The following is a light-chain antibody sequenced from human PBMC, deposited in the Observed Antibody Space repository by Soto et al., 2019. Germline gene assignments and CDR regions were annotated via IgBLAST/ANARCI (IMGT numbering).Light chain of an antibody. J-gene: IGLJ1*01. CDR1: GSDVGGYNY. CDR2: DVT. V-gene: IGLV2-11*01. CDR3: CSYAGSYTDV. Sequence: QSAPTQPRSVSGSPGQSVTISCTGTGSDVGGYNYVSWYQQHPGKAPKLIIYDVTKWPSGVPDRFSGSKSGNTASLTISGLQAEDEADYYCCSYAGSYTDVFGTGTKLTVL.